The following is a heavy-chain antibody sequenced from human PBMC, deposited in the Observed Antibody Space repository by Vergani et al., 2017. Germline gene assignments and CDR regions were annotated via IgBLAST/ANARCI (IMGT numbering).Heavy chain of an antibody. CDR1: GFTFSSYW. CDR3: ARGGDYYDSSGWDAFDI. J-gene: IGHJ3*02. CDR2: INSDGSST. D-gene: IGHD3-22*01. Sequence: EVQLVESGGGLVQPGGSLRLSCAASGFTFSSYWMHWVRQAPGKGLVWVSRINSDGSSTSYADSVKGRFTISRDNAKTTLYLQMNSLRAEDTAVYYCARGGDYYDSSGWDAFDIWGQGTMVTVSS. V-gene: IGHV3-74*01.